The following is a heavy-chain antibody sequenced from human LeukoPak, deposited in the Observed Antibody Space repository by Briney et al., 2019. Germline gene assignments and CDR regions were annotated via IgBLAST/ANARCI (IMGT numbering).Heavy chain of an antibody. D-gene: IGHD3-9*01. CDR3: AREKVPRRNYDILTGYVYYGMDV. Sequence: SETLSLTCTVSGGSIGSYYWSWIRQPPGKGLEWIGYIYYSGSTNYNPSLKSRVTISVDTSKNQFSLKLSSVTAADTAVYYCAREKVPRRNYDILTGYVYYGMDVWGQGTTVTVSS. J-gene: IGHJ6*02. CDR1: GGSIGSYY. V-gene: IGHV4-59*01. CDR2: IYYSGST.